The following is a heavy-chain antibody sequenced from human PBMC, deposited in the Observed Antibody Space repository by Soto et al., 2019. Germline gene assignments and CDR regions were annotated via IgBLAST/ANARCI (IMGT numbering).Heavy chain of an antibody. V-gene: IGHV4-59*01. D-gene: IGHD3-3*01. Sequence: QVQLQESGPGLVKPSETLSLTCTVSGGSISSYYWSWIRQAPGKGLEWIGYMYNSGSTNYNPSLKSRVTISIDPYRNQFSLKLSSVTAADTAVYYCARGTFGVVKDWGQGTLVTVSS. CDR2: MYNSGST. CDR1: GGSISSYY. CDR3: ARGTFGVVKD. J-gene: IGHJ4*02.